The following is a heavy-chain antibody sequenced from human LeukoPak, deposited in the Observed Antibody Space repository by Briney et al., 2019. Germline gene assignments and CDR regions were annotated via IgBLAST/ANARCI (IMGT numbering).Heavy chain of an antibody. CDR2: ISWNSGSI. D-gene: IGHD1-26*01. J-gene: IGHJ4*02. V-gene: IGHV3-9*03. CDR3: AKDLSGSYYVGIDY. Sequence: PGRSLRLSCAASGFTFDDYAMHWVRQAPGKGLEWVSGISWNSGSIGYADSVKGRFTISRDNAKNSLYLQMNSLRAEDMALYYCAKDLSGSYYVGIDYWGQGTLVTVSS. CDR1: GFTFDDYA.